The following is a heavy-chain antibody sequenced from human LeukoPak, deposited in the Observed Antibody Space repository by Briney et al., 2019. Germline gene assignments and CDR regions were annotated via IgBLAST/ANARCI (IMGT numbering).Heavy chain of an antibody. V-gene: IGHV3-9*01. CDR1: GFTFSSYA. Sequence: GGSLRLSCAASGFTFSSYAMHWVRQAPGKGLEWVSGISWNSGSIGYADSVKGRFTISRDNAKNSLYLQMNSLRAEDTALYYCAKDRGYYYGSARRTHFDYWGQGTLVTVSS. J-gene: IGHJ4*02. D-gene: IGHD3-10*01. CDR3: AKDRGYYYGSARRTHFDY. CDR2: ISWNSGSI.